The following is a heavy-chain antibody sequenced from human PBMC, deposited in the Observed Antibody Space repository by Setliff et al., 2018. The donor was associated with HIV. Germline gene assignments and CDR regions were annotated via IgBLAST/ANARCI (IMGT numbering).Heavy chain of an antibody. J-gene: IGHJ5*02. CDR1: GGSISSYY. V-gene: IGHV4-4*07. CDR2: IYTSGST. Sequence: SETLSLTCTVSGGSISSYYWSWIRQPAGKGLEWIGRIYTSGSTNYNPSLKSRVTMSVDTSKNQFSLKLSSVTAADTAVYYCARVVITMVRGVISAWFDPWGQGTLVTVSS. D-gene: IGHD3-10*01. CDR3: ARVVITMVRGVISAWFDP.